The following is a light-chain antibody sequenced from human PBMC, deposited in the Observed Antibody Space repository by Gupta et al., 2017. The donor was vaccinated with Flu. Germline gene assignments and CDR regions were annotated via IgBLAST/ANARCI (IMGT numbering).Light chain of an antibody. Sequence: QTVVTQEPSFSVSPGGTVTLTCGFNSGSVSTTYFPSWYQQTPGQPPRALVYNTNTRSSGVPDRFSGSILGNKAALTITGAQADDECDYFCVLYMGSGIWVFGGGTKLTVL. CDR1: SGSVSTTYF. CDR2: NTN. V-gene: IGLV8-61*01. CDR3: VLYMGSGIWV. J-gene: IGLJ3*02.